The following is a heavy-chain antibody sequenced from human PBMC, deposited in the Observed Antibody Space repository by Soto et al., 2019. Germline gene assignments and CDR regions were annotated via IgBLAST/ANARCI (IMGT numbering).Heavy chain of an antibody. Sequence: GESLKISCKGSGYSFTSYWISWVRQMPGKGLEWMGRIDPSDSYTNYSPSFQGHVTISADKSISTAYLQWSSLKASDTAMYYCARHGCSSTSCYDYYYYGMDVWGQGTTVTVSS. J-gene: IGHJ6*02. D-gene: IGHD2-2*01. CDR1: GYSFTSYW. V-gene: IGHV5-10-1*01. CDR3: ARHGCSSTSCYDYYYYGMDV. CDR2: IDPSDSYT.